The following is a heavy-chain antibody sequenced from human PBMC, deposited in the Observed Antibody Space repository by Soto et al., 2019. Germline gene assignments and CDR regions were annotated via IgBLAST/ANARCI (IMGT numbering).Heavy chain of an antibody. J-gene: IGHJ4*02. CDR2: INPKSGDT. Sequence: QVQLVQSGAEVKKPGASVRVSCKASGYTFTDYYVHWVRQAPGQGLEWMGWINPKSGDTSYPQKFQGRVTMTRDTSISSAFMDLRRLISDDTAVYYCARVGWDGSGLDSWGQGTLLIVSS. V-gene: IGHV1-2*02. CDR1: GYTFTDYY. D-gene: IGHD3-10*01. CDR3: ARVGWDGSGLDS.